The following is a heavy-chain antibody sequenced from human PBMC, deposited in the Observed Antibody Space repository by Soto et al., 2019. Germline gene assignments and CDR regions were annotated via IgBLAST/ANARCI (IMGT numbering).Heavy chain of an antibody. CDR3: ASDYGDYGDY. V-gene: IGHV4-39*01. J-gene: IGHJ4*02. CDR1: GGSISSSSYC. Sequence: SETLSLTCTVSGGSISSSSYCWGWIRQPPGKGLEWIGSIYYSGSTYYNPSLKSRVTISVDTSKNQFSLKLSSVTAADTAVYYCASDYGDYGDYWGQGTLVTVSS. CDR2: IYYSGST. D-gene: IGHD4-17*01.